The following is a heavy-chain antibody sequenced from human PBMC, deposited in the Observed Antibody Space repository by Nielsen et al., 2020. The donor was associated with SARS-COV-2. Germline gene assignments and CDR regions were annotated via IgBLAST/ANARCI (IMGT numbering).Heavy chain of an antibody. J-gene: IGHJ4*02. CDR2: INTDTGNP. Sequence: ASVKVSCKASGYTFTNYAINWVRQAPGQGLEWMGWINTDTGNPTYAQGFTRRFVFSLDTSVSTAYLWISNLEAEDTAVYYCERGYFSGYDYWGQGTLVTVSS. D-gene: IGHD5-12*01. CDR3: ERGYFSGYDY. V-gene: IGHV7-4-1*02. CDR1: GYTFTNYA.